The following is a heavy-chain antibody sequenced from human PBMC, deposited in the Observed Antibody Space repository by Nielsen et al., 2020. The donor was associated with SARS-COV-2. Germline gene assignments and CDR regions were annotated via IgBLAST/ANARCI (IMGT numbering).Heavy chain of an antibody. V-gene: IGHV4-39*01. Sequence: SETLSLTCNVSGDSMSSSDYYWAFHRQPPGRGLEWVGSIYYSGITYYNPSLKSRVTMSVDPSKNQFSLRLNSVTAADTAVYYCARLNRRILTPLALASLRFDFWGQGALVTVSS. CDR1: GDSMSSSDYY. D-gene: IGHD3-3*02. J-gene: IGHJ4*02. CDR2: IYYSGIT. CDR3: ARLNRRILTPLALASLRFDF.